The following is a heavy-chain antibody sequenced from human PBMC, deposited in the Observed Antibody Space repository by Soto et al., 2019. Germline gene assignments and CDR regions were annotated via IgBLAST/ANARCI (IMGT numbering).Heavy chain of an antibody. CDR2: ISGSGGST. D-gene: IGHD6-13*01. CDR1: GFTFSSYA. J-gene: IGHJ4*02. CDR3: AKDSSSWYFFDY. Sequence: ESVGGLVQPGGSLRLSCAASGFTFSSYAMSWVRQAPGKGLEWVSAISGSGGSTYYADSVKGRFTISRDNSKNTLYLQMNSLRAEDTAVYYCAKDSSSWYFFDYWGQGTLVTVSS. V-gene: IGHV3-23*01.